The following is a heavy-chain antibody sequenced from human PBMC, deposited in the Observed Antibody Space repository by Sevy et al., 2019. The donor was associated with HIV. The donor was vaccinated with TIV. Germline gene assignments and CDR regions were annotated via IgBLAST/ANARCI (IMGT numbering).Heavy chain of an antibody. J-gene: IGHJ1*01. D-gene: IGHD3-22*01. Sequence: ASVKVSCKTSGFTFSRSAVQWVRRARGQRLEWIGWIAVGTGKTDYAQNFQDRVTITRDMSTRMAYMEVTSLRSEDTAIYYCAAGDIPRDSGYVYWGQGTLVTVSS. V-gene: IGHV1-58*01. CDR1: GFTFSRSA. CDR3: AAGDIPRDSGYVY. CDR2: IAVGTGKT.